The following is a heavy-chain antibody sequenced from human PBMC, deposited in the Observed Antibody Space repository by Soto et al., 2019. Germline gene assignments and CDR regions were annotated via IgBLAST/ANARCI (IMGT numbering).Heavy chain of an antibody. CDR2: IWYDGSNK. CDR1: GFTFSSYG. V-gene: IGHV3-33*01. CDR3: AREGSGWQYAFDI. D-gene: IGHD6-19*01. J-gene: IGHJ3*02. Sequence: PGGSLRLSCAASGFTFSSYGMHWVRQAPGKGLEWVAVIWYDGSNKYYADSVKGRFTISRDNSKNTLYLQMNSLRAEDTAVYYCAREGSGWQYAFDIWGQGTMVTVSS.